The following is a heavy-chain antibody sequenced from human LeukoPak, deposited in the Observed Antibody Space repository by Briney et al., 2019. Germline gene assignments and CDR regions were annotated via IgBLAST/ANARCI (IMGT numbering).Heavy chain of an antibody. CDR3: ARRCISTSCYLF. Sequence: SETLSLTCTVSGGSISINYWGWIRQPPGKGLEWIGNIDYSGSTHYNPSLKSRVTISVDTSKNQFSLKMSSVTAADTAVYCCARRCISTSCYLFWGQGILVTVSS. CDR2: IDYSGST. V-gene: IGHV4-59*01. D-gene: IGHD2-2*01. CDR1: GGSISINY. J-gene: IGHJ4*02.